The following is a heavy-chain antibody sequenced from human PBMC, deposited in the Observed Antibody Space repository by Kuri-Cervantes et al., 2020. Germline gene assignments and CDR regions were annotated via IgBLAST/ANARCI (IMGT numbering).Heavy chain of an antibody. CDR3: ARGGGRYNWNYGEGWFDP. Sequence: LRLSCTVSGYSISSGYFWGWIRQPPGKVLEWIGSIYHSGSTYCNPSLKSRVTISVDTSKNQFSLKLSSVTAADTAVYSCARGGGRYNWNYGEGWFDPWGQRTLVTVSS. J-gene: IGHJ5*02. CDR1: GYSISSGYF. D-gene: IGHD1-7*01. CDR2: IYHSGST. V-gene: IGHV4-38-2*02.